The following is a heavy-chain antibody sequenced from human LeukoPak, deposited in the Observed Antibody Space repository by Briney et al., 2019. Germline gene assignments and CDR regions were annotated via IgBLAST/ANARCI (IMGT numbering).Heavy chain of an antibody. J-gene: IGHJ4*02. D-gene: IGHD6-13*01. Sequence: SETLSLTCNVSGGSISSYYWSWIRQPAGKGLEWIGRIYTSGSTNYNPSLKSRVTMSVDTSKNQFSLKLSSVTAADTAVYYCAREGIRIAAAGTGFDYWGQGTLVTVSS. CDR2: IYTSGST. V-gene: IGHV4-4*07. CDR3: AREGIRIAAAGTGFDY. CDR1: GGSISSYY.